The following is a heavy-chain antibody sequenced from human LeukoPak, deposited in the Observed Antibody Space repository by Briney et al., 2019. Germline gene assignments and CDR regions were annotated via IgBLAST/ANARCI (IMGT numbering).Heavy chain of an antibody. V-gene: IGHV3-20*04. J-gene: IGHJ4*02. Sequence: GGSLRLSCTASGFAFGEHGMSWVRQVPGKGLEWVAGINWSGGSTGYADPLRGRFTISRDNAKNSLYLQMDSLRAEDTALYYCARAPITSPFYFDYWGQGTLVTVSS. D-gene: IGHD2-2*01. CDR3: ARAPITSPFYFDY. CDR2: INWSGGST. CDR1: GFAFGEHG.